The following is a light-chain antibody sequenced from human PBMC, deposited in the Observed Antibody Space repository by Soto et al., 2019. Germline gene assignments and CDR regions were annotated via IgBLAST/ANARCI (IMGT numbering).Light chain of an antibody. V-gene: IGKV3-15*01. CDR1: QSVNSN. CDR2: GAS. Sequence: EIVMTQSPGTLAVSPGERATLSCRASQSVNSNLAWYQQKPGQAPGLLIYGASTRATGIPARFSGSESGTEFTLTISSLQSEDFAVYYCQQYNNWPRTFGQGTKLEIE. CDR3: QQYNNWPRT. J-gene: IGKJ2*01.